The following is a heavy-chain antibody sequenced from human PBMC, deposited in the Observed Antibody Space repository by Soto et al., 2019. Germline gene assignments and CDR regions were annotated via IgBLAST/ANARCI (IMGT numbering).Heavy chain of an antibody. J-gene: IGHJ4*02. CDR1: GFTFSSYG. CDR3: AKEGRSGRYFDY. Sequence: SGGSLRLSCAASGFTFSSYGMHWVRQAPGKGLEWVAVISYDGSNKYYADSVKGRFTISRDNSKNTLYLQMNSLRAEDTAVYYCAKEGRSGRYFDYWGQGTLVTVSS. V-gene: IGHV3-30*18. D-gene: IGHD6-19*01. CDR2: ISYDGSNK.